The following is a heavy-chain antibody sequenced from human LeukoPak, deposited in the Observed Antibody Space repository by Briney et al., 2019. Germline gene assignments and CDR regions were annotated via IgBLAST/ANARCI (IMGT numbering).Heavy chain of an antibody. CDR3: ARGDFWSGDIYYYYGMDV. Sequence: GGSLRLSCAASGFTFSSYAMSWVRQAPGKGLEWVSAISGSGGSTYYADSVKGRFTISRDNSKNTLYLQMNSLRAEDTAVYYCARGDFWSGDIYYYYGMDVWGQGTTVTVSS. D-gene: IGHD3-3*01. V-gene: IGHV3-23*01. CDR2: ISGSGGST. CDR1: GFTFSSYA. J-gene: IGHJ6*02.